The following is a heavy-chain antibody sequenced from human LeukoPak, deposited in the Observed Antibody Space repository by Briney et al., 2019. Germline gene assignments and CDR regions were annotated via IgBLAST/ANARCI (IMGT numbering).Heavy chain of an antibody. CDR2: IDATSGTI. Sequence: PGGSLRLSCAASGSSFSTYEMNWVRQAPGKGLEWVSYIDATSGTIHYGDPVKGRFTISRDNAKNSLYLQMNSLRVEDTAVYYCARDATVGVPGTLYFDHWGQGILVTVSS. CDR1: GSSFSTYE. V-gene: IGHV3-48*03. J-gene: IGHJ4*02. D-gene: IGHD6-19*01. CDR3: ARDATVGVPGTLYFDH.